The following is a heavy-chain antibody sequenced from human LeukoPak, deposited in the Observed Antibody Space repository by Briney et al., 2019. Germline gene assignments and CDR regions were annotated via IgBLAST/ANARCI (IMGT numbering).Heavy chain of an antibody. CDR3: AKDPDPDYGDNPNWFDP. CDR2: ISGSGGST. D-gene: IGHD4-17*01. J-gene: IGHJ5*02. Sequence: GGSLRLSCAASGFTFSSYAMSWVRQAPGKGLEWVSAISGSGGSTYYADSVKGRFTISRDNSKNTLYLQMNSLRAEDTAVYYCAKDPDPDYGDNPNWFDPWGQGTLVTVSS. V-gene: IGHV3-23*01. CDR1: GFTFSSYA.